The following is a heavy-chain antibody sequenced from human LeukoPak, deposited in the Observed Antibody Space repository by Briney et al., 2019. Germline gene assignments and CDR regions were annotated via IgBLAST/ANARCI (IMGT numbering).Heavy chain of an antibody. V-gene: IGHV1-2*02. Sequence: ASVKVSCKASGYTFTGYYMHWVRQAPGQGLEWMGWINPNSGGTNYAQKFQGRVTMTRDTSISTAYMELSRLRSDDTAVYYCARDLVPRSRFDPWGQGTLVTVSS. J-gene: IGHJ5*02. CDR2: INPNSGGT. CDR3: ARDLVPRSRFDP. CDR1: GYTFTGYY.